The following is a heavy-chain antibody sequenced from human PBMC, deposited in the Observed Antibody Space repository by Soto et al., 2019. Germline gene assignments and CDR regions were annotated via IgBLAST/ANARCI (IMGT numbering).Heavy chain of an antibody. CDR2: ISSSSSTI. CDR1: GFTFSSYS. V-gene: IGHV3-48*02. Sequence: GGSLRLSCAASGFTFSSYSMNWVRQAPGKGLEWVSYISSSSSTIYYADSVKGRFTISRDNAKNSLYLQMNSLRDEDTAVYYCARSEWLGTGMDAFDIWGQGTMVTVSS. CDR3: ARSEWLGTGMDAFDI. D-gene: IGHD6-19*01. J-gene: IGHJ3*02.